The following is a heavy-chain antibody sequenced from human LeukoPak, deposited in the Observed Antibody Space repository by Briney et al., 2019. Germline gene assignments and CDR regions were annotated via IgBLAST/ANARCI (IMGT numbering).Heavy chain of an antibody. J-gene: IGHJ6*02. CDR2: ISSDGSST. CDR1: GFTFRNYW. V-gene: IGHV3-74*03. CDR3: ARFWNYGMDV. D-gene: IGHD1-1*01. Sequence: PGGSLRLSCEASGFTFRNYWMHWVRQAPGKALVWVSRISSDGSSTMYADSVKVRFTISRDNAKNTLYLQMNSLRAEDTAVYYCARFWNYGMDVWGQGTTVTVSS.